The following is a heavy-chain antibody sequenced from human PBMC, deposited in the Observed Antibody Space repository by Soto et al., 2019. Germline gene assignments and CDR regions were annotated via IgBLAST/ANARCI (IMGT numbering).Heavy chain of an antibody. CDR1: GFTFSSYG. V-gene: IGHV3-30*18. CDR3: AKGSRSGTQWNYYGMDV. D-gene: IGHD6-19*01. J-gene: IGHJ6*02. CDR2: ISYDGSNK. Sequence: HPGGSLRLSCAASGFTFSSYGMHWVRQAPGKGLEWVAVISYDGSNKYYADSVKGRFTISRDNSKNTLYLQMNSLRAEDTAVYYCAKGSRSGTQWNYYGMDVWGQGTTVTVSS.